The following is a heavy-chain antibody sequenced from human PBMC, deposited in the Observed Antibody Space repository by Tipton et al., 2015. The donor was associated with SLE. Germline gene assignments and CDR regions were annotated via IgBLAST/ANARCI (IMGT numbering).Heavy chain of an antibody. V-gene: IGHV4-34*01. J-gene: IGHJ4*02. CDR3: ARLDYSSSSFDY. Sequence: LRLSCAVYGGSFSGYYWSWIRQPPGKGLEWIGEINHSGSTKYNPSLKSRVTISVDTSKNQFSLKLSSVTAADTAVYYCARLDYSSSSFDYWGQGTLVTVSS. CDR2: INHSGST. D-gene: IGHD6-6*01. CDR1: GGSFSGYY.